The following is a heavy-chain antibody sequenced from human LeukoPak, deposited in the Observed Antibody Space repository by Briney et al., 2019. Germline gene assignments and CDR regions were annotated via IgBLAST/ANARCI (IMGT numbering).Heavy chain of an antibody. Sequence: PGGSLRLSCAASGFTFSSYGMHWVRQAPGKGLEWVAFIRYDGSNKYYADSVKGRFTISRDNSKNTLYLQMNSLRAKDTAVYYCAKTYGSGDPYYMDVWGKGTTVTISS. CDR1: GFTFSSYG. CDR2: IRYDGSNK. CDR3: AKTYGSGDPYYMDV. D-gene: IGHD3-10*01. V-gene: IGHV3-30*02. J-gene: IGHJ6*03.